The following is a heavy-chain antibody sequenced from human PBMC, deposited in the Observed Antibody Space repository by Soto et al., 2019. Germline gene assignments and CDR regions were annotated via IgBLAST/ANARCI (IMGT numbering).Heavy chain of an antibody. Sequence: QVQLVQSGAEVKKPGASVKVSCKASGYTFTDHAILWVRQAPGQSLEWMGWIATGNGNTKYSHKFQDRVIITRDTSASTAYLELSSLRSEDTALYYCAKASRMWVPDSWGQGTLVTVSS. D-gene: IGHD1-1*01. V-gene: IGHV1-3*04. CDR1: GYTFTDHA. CDR2: IATGNGNT. J-gene: IGHJ4*02. CDR3: AKASRMWVPDS.